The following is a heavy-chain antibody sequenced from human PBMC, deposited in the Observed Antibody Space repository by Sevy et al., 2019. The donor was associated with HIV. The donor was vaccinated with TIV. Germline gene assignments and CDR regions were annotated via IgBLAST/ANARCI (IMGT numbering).Heavy chain of an antibody. CDR2: IKSEIDGGAI. CDR3: ITDPEYRGYDEEVINYYYYGMDV. D-gene: IGHD5-12*01. CDR1: GFTFSSAW. J-gene: IGHJ6*02. Sequence: GSLRLSCAASGFTFSSAWMSWVRQAPGKGLEWVGRIKSEIDGGAIDYAAPVKGRFSISREDSKNTVYLQMKSLKTEDTAVNYCITDPEYRGYDEEVINYYYYGMDVWGQGTTVTVSS. V-gene: IGHV3-15*01.